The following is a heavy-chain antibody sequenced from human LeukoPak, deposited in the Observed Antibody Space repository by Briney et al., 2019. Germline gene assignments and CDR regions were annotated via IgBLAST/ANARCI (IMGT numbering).Heavy chain of an antibody. Sequence: SETLSLTCTVSGGSISSYYWSWTRQPPGKGLEWIGYIYYSGSTNYNPSLKSRVTISVDTSKNKFSLKLSSVTAADTAVYYCASAGIAAAGYYFDYWGQGTLVTVSS. D-gene: IGHD6-13*01. V-gene: IGHV4-59*08. CDR3: ASAGIAAAGYYFDY. CDR1: GGSISSYY. CDR2: IYYSGST. J-gene: IGHJ4*02.